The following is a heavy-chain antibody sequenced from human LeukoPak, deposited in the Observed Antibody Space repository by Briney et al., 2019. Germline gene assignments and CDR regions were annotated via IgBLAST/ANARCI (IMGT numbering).Heavy chain of an antibody. CDR3: ARPGGYAFDM. CDR2: NTYDGSDT. CDR1: GFNFRTYA. V-gene: IGHV3-30*04. J-gene: IGHJ3*02. Sequence: PGTSLRLSCAASGFNFRTYAFHWVRQAPGKGPEWMAFNTYDGSDTYYADSVQGRFTLSRDNSQNTLYLQMNSLRAADTAVYYCARPGGYAFDMWGQGTMVTVSS. D-gene: IGHD3-10*01.